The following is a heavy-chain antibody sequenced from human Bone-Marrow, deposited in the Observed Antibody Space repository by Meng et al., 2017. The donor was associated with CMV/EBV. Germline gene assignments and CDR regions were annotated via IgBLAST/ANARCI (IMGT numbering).Heavy chain of an antibody. Sequence: GESLKISCAASGFTFSSYAMHWVRQAPGKGLEWVAVISYDGSNKYYADSVKGRFTISRDNSKNTLYLQMNSLRAEDTAVYYCAKGAFDIWGQGTKGTVSS. CDR3: AKGAFDI. CDR2: ISYDGSNK. J-gene: IGHJ3*02. V-gene: IGHV3-30*04. CDR1: GFTFSSYA.